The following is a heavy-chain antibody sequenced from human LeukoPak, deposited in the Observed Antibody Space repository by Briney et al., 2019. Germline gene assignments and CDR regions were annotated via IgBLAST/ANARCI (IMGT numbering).Heavy chain of an antibody. CDR2: IHGDGGDT. CDR1: GFTFRSYW. CDR3: ARRLYYDTAGSPFDL. D-gene: IGHD3-22*01. J-gene: IGHJ4*02. V-gene: IGHV3-74*03. Sequence: GGSLRLSCAASGFTFRSYWMSWIRQSPGKELLWVSRIHGDGGDTTYADSVKGRFTISGDNAKNTLYLQMDGLTAEDTAVYYCARRLYYDTAGSPFDLWGQGTLVIVSS.